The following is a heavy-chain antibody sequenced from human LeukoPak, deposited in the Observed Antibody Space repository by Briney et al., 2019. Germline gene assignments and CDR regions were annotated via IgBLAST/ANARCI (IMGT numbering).Heavy chain of an antibody. D-gene: IGHD6-6*01. CDR1: GGSISSYY. CDR3: ARMYSSSPYYFDY. CDR2: IYYSGST. V-gene: IGHV4-59*01. Sequence: SETLSLTCTVSGGSISSYYWSWIRQLPGKGLEYIGYIYYSGSTNYNPSLQSRVTISVDTSKNQFSLKLSSVTTADTAVYYCARMYSSSPYYFDYWGQGTLVTVSS. J-gene: IGHJ4*02.